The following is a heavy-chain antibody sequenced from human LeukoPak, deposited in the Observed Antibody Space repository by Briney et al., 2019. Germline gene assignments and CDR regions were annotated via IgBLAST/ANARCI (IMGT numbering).Heavy chain of an antibody. V-gene: IGHV3-23*01. CDR3: AKEEINWDAVRYFDY. D-gene: IGHD1-20*01. CDR2: ISASAAIT. J-gene: IGHJ4*02. CDR1: GFTFSSYA. Sequence: PGGSLRLSCAASGFTFSSYAMSWVRQAPGKGPEWVSGISASAAITCYADSVKGRFTISRDNSKNTLYLQMNSLRAEDTAVYYCAKEEINWDAVRYFDYWGQGALVTVSS.